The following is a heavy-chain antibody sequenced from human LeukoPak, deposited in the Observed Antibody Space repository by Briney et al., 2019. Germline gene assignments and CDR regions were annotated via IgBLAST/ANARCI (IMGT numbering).Heavy chain of an antibody. J-gene: IGHJ4*02. V-gene: IGHV3-72*01. CDR3: AKAFCSEKQCTLDS. Sequence: GGSLRLFCGASGFTFSAHYTDCVRQAPGKGVEWVGRIREKVNSYTTVYAASVKGRFTISRDDSTNSVFLQMNSLKTEDTAVYYCAKAFCSEKQCTLDSWGQGTLVSVSS. CDR2: IREKVNSYTT. CDR1: GFTFSAHY. D-gene: IGHD3-3*01.